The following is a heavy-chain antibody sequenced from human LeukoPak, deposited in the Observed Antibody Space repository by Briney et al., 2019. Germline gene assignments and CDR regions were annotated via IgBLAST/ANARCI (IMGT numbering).Heavy chain of an antibody. J-gene: IGHJ4*02. CDR1: GFTFSSYS. Sequence: GGSLRLSCAASGFTFSSYSMNWVRQAPGKGLEWVSCISSSSSTIYYADSVKGRFTISRDNAKNSLYLQMNSLRAEDTAVYYCARELGGYSYGVDYWGQGTLVTVSS. CDR3: ARELGGYSYGVDY. V-gene: IGHV3-48*01. D-gene: IGHD5-18*01. CDR2: ISSSSSTI.